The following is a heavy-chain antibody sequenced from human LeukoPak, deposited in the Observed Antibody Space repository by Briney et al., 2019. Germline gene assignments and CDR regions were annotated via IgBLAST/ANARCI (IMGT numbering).Heavy chain of an antibody. V-gene: IGHV1-2*02. CDR1: GYTFTGYY. CDR3: ARDRASVLLRYFDWLSYGMDV. CDR2: INPNSGGT. Sequence: ASVKVSCKASGYTFTGYYMHWVRQAPGQGLEWMGWINPNSGGTNYAQKFQGRVTMTRDTSISTAYMELSRLRSEDTAVYYCARDRASVLLRYFDWLSYGMDVWGQGTTVTVSS. J-gene: IGHJ6*02. D-gene: IGHD3-9*01.